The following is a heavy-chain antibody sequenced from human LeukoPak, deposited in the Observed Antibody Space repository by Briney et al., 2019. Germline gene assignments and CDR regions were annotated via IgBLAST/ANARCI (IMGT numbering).Heavy chain of an antibody. CDR1: GFTFSSYA. J-gene: IGHJ6*04. CDR3: AELGITMIGGV. D-gene: IGHD3-10*02. Sequence: GGSLRLSCVASGFTFSSYAMSWVRQAPRKGLEWVSYISSSGSTIYYADSVKGRFTISRDNAKNSLYLQMNSLRAEDTAVYYCAELGITMIGGVWGKGTTVTISS. V-gene: IGHV3-48*03. CDR2: ISSSGSTI.